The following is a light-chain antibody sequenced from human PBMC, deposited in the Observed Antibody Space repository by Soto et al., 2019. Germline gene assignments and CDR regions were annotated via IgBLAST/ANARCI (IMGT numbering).Light chain of an antibody. CDR1: SSNIGTNT. J-gene: IGLJ2*01. V-gene: IGLV1-44*01. Sequence: QSVLTQPPSASGTPGQRVTISCSGSSSNIGTNTVNWYRQLPGTAPTLLIYTNDQRPSGVPDRFSGSKSGTSASLAINGLQSEDEADYYCASWDGSLNAVLFGGGTKRTVL. CDR3: ASWDGSLNAVL. CDR2: TND.